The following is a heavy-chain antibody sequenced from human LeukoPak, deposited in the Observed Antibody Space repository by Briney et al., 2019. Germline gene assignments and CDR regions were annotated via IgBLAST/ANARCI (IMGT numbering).Heavy chain of an antibody. V-gene: IGHV4-59*01. D-gene: IGHD3-22*01. CDR3: ARSRNYDSTGYNPTYYFDS. CDR1: GGSIIGSY. Sequence: SETLSLTCTVSGGSIIGSYWTWIRQSPGGGLEYIGYIYNTVDVNYSPSLKSRVTISIDMSRSQFSLRLKSVTAADTAIYYCARSRNYDSTGYNPTYYFDSWGEGALVTVSS. J-gene: IGHJ4*02. CDR2: IYNTVDV.